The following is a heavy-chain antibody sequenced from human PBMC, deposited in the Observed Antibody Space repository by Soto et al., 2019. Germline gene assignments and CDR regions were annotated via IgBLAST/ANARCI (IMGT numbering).Heavy chain of an antibody. CDR1: SGSITSSNW. Sequence: QVQLQESGPGLVKPSGTLSLTCAISSGSITSSNWWSWVRQPPGRGLEWIGEVYHGGSTNYNPSLKSRVTISVDKSKNLFSLQLSSVTASDTAVYFCASHLTMAGTRGFDYWGQGTLVTVSS. CDR2: VYHGGST. J-gene: IGHJ4*02. D-gene: IGHD6-19*01. CDR3: ASHLTMAGTRGFDY. V-gene: IGHV4-4*02.